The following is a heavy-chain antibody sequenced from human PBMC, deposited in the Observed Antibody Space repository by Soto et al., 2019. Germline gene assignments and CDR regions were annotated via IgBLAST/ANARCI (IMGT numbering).Heavy chain of an antibody. V-gene: IGHV1-46*01. CDR3: ATTTWSDGSRFDY. CDR1: GYTFTSYY. J-gene: IGHJ4*02. CDR2: INPSGGST. Sequence: ASVKVSCKASGYTFTSYYMHWVRQAPGQGLEWMGIINPSGGSTSYAQKFQGRATMTRDTSTSTVYMELRSLRSEDTAVYYCATTTWSDGSRFDYWGQGSLCTVSS. D-gene: IGHD1-1*01.